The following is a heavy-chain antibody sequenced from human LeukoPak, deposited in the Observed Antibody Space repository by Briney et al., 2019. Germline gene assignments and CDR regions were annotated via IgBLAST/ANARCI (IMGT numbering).Heavy chain of an antibody. V-gene: IGHV3-15*01. J-gene: IGHJ5*02. Sequence: GGSLRLSCAASGFTFNNAWMSWVRQAPGRGLEWVGHIKSKTDGGTTDYGAPVKGRFTISRDDSKNTLYPQLNSLKTEDTAVYYCTTGSSGWSTWGQGTLVTVSS. CDR2: IKSKTDGGTT. CDR3: TTGSSGWST. CDR1: GFTFNNAW. D-gene: IGHD6-19*01.